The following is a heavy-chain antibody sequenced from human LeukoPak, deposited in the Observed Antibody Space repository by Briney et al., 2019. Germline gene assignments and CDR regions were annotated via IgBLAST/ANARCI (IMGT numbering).Heavy chain of an antibody. Sequence: PGGSLRLSCAASGFTFSSYAMSWVRQAPGKGLEWVSAISGSGGSTCYADSVKGRFTISRDNSKNTLYLQMNSLRAEDTAVYYCAKDQTPSSPSTVTMTFDYWGQGTLVTVSS. CDR2: ISGSGGST. CDR1: GFTFSSYA. V-gene: IGHV3-23*01. D-gene: IGHD4-17*01. J-gene: IGHJ4*02. CDR3: AKDQTPSSPSTVTMTFDY.